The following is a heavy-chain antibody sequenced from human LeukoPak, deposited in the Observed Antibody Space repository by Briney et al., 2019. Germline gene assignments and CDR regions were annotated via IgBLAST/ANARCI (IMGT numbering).Heavy chain of an antibody. D-gene: IGHD6-13*01. Sequence: SETLSLTCTVSGGSISNYYWSWIGQPPGKGVEWIGYIYYSGSTNYNPSLKSRVTISVDTSKNQFSLKLSSVTAADTAVYYCARVYYSSSYDYWYFDLWGRGTLVTVSS. J-gene: IGHJ2*01. CDR2: IYYSGST. CDR1: GGSISNYY. V-gene: IGHV4-59*01. CDR3: ARVYYSSSYDYWYFDL.